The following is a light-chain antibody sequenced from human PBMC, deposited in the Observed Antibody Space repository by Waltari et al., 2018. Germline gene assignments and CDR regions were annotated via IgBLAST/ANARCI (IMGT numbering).Light chain of an antibody. CDR2: GAS. CDR3: LQHRSYPWT. V-gene: IGKV1-17*03. J-gene: IGKJ1*01. CDR1: QDIANP. Sequence: DIQMTQSPSAMSASVGDRVTITCRASQDIANPLAWFQQIPGKVPKHLIYGASTLQSGVPSRFSGSGSGTEFTLTVSSLQPEDFATYYCLQHRSYPWTFGQGTKVEIK.